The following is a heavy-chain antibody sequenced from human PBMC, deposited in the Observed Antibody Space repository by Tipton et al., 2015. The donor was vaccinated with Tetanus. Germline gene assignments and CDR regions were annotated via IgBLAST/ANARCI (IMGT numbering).Heavy chain of an antibody. CDR1: GDSLSNGDYY. J-gene: IGHJ5*02. D-gene: IGHD6-6*01. Sequence: TLSLTCTVSGDSLSNGDYYWSWIRQPPGKGLESIGYIYYSGSTYYNPSLKSRVSMSVDTSKNQFFLNLTSVTAADTAVYYCARDQGGGRVVRLNWFDPWGPGALVTVSS. CDR3: ARDQGGGRVVRLNWFDP. CDR2: IYYSGST. V-gene: IGHV4-30-4*01.